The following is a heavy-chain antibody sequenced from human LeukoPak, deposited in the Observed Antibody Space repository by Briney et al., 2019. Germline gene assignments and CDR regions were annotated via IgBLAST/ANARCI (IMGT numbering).Heavy chain of an antibody. V-gene: IGHV3-74*01. CDR2: INSHGSST. CDR3: ARGVEVAGNYVMDV. Sequence: PGGSLRLSCAASGFTFISYWMHWVRQAPGKGLVWVSRINSHGSSTSYADSVKGRFTISRDNAKNTLYLQMNSLRAEDTAVYYCARGVEVAGNYVMDVWGQGATVTVSS. D-gene: IGHD6-19*01. J-gene: IGHJ6*02. CDR1: GFTFISYW.